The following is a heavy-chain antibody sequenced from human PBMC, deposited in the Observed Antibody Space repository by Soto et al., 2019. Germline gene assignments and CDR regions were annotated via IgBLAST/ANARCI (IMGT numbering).Heavy chain of an antibody. CDR1: GYTFTSYG. CDR2: ISAYSGNT. D-gene: IGHD3-9*01. Sequence: GASVKVSCKAPGYTFTSYGISWVRQAPGQGLEWMGWISAYSGNTNYAQKLQGRVTMTTDTSTSTAYMELRSLRSDDTAVYYCARDLGLGRFDYNYYYGMDVWGQGTTVTVSS. V-gene: IGHV1-18*01. J-gene: IGHJ6*02. CDR3: ARDLGLGRFDYNYYYGMDV.